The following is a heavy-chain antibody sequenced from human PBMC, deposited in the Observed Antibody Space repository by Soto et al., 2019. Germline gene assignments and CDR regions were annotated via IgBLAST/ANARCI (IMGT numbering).Heavy chain of an antibody. D-gene: IGHD1-26*01. CDR1: GFTFSSYS. J-gene: IGHJ3*02. CDR2: ISSSSSTI. CDR3: SRYTISPWELRAFDI. V-gene: IGHV3-48*02. Sequence: GGSLRLSCAASGFTFSSYSMNWVRQAPGKGLEWVSYISSSSSTIYYADSVKGRFTISRDNAKNSLYLQMNSLRDEDTAVYYCSRYTISPWELRAFDIWGQGTMVTVAS.